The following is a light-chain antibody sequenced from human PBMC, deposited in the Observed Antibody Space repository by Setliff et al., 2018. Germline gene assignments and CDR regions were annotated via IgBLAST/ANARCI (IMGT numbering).Light chain of an antibody. J-gene: IGLJ1*01. CDR3: SSYTSLSTRV. CDR2: EVS. Sequence: QSALTQPASVSGSPGQSITISCTGTNSGVGAYNYVSWYQQLPGKAPKLIIFEVSNRPSGIPNRFSGSKSGNTASLSISGLQAEDEADYYCSSYTSLSTRVFGTGTKVTVL. V-gene: IGLV2-14*01. CDR1: NSGVGAYNY.